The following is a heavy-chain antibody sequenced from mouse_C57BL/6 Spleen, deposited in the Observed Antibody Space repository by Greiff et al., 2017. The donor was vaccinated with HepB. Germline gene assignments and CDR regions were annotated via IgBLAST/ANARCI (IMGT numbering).Heavy chain of an antibody. Sequence: EVQWVESGGGLVQPGGSLKLSCAASGFTFSDYYMYWVRQTPEKRLEWVAYISNGGGSTYYPDTVKGRFTISRDNAKNTLYLQMSRLKSEDTAMYYCARDEFYYGSSGGFAYWGQGTLVTVSA. CDR1: GFTFSDYY. CDR2: ISNGGGST. V-gene: IGHV5-12*01. J-gene: IGHJ3*01. CDR3: ARDEFYYGSSGGFAY. D-gene: IGHD1-1*01.